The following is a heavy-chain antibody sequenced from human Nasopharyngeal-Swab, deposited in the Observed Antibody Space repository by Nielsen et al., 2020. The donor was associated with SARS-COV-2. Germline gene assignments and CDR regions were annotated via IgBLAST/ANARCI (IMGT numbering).Heavy chain of an antibody. D-gene: IGHD6-6*01. CDR2: ISGSGGST. CDR3: ARALDPRRYNWFDP. V-gene: IGHV3-23*01. Sequence: VRQAPGKGLEWVSAISGSGGSTYYADSVKGRFTISRDNSKNTLYLQMNSLRVEDTAVYYCARALDPRRYNWFDPWGQGTLVTVSS. J-gene: IGHJ5*02.